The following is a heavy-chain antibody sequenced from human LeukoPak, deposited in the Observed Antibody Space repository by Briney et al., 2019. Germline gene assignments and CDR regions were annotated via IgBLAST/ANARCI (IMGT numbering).Heavy chain of an antibody. CDR3: ARETYGTYFDY. V-gene: IGHV4-59*12. Sequence: SETLSLTCTVSGGSISSFYWSWTRQPPGKGLEWIGYIYYSGSTNYNPSLKSRVTISVDTSKNQFSLRLSSVTAADTAVYYCARETYGTYFDYWGQGILVTVSS. CDR2: IYYSGST. CDR1: GGSISSFY. D-gene: IGHD4-17*01. J-gene: IGHJ4*02.